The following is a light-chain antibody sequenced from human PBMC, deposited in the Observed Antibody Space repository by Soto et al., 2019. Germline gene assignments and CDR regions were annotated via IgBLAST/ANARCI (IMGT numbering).Light chain of an antibody. CDR2: GAS. V-gene: IGKV3-15*01. CDR3: QQYNNWPPYT. CDR1: QSVSNN. J-gene: IGKJ2*01. Sequence: EIVMTQSPATLSVSPGERATLSCRASQSVSNNLAWYQQRPGQAPRLLIYGASTRATGVPARFSGSGSGTEFTLTISSLQSEDFAVYYCQQYNNWPPYTFGQGTKLEIK.